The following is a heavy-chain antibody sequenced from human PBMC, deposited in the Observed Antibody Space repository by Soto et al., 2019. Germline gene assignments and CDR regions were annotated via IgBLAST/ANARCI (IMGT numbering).Heavy chain of an antibody. Sequence: EVQLVESGGGLVQTGESLRLSCAGSGFTFSSSWMSWVRQAPGKGPEWVANIKGDGSEKYYADPVKGRFTISRDNAKNALYLQMNSLTAEDTAIYYCAKSAFWGQGTLVTVSS. D-gene: IGHD6-25*01. CDR1: GFTFSSSW. J-gene: IGHJ4*02. CDR3: AKSAF. CDR2: IKGDGSEK. V-gene: IGHV3-7*05.